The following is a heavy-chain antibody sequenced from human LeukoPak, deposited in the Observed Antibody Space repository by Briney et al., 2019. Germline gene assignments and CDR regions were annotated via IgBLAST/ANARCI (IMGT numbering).Heavy chain of an antibody. V-gene: IGHV4-59*04. CDR3: ARHVRALFRSSDWSGRYWYFDL. Sequence: SETLSLTCTVSGSSINVYYWSWIRQSPGKGLEWIAYIYYSGSTYFNPSLESRVTISVDTSKNQFSLKLSSVTAADTAVYYCARHVRALFRSSDWSGRYWYFDLWGRGTLVTVSS. J-gene: IGHJ2*01. D-gene: IGHD6-19*01. CDR1: GSSINVYY. CDR2: IYYSGST.